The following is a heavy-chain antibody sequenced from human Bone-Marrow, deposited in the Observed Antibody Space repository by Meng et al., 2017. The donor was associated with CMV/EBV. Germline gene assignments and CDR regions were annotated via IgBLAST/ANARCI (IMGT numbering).Heavy chain of an antibody. CDR1: GGSFSGYY. CDR2: IYYSGST. Sequence: SQTLSLTCAVYGGSFSGYYWSWIRQPPGKGLEWIGYIYYSGSTNYNPSLKSRVTISVDTSKNQFSLKLSSVTAADTAVYYCARDPRFLGATNYYYYYGMDVWGQGTTVTVSS. V-gene: IGHV4-59*01. CDR3: ARDPRFLGATNYYYYYGMDV. J-gene: IGHJ6*02. D-gene: IGHD3-3*01.